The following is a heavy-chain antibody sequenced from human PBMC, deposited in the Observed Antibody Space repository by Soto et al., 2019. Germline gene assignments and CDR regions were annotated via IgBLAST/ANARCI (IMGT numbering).Heavy chain of an antibody. CDR3: ARKWGYSYGYPPGY. J-gene: IGHJ4*02. Sequence: QVQLVESGGVVVQPGRSLRLSCAASGFTFSSYAMHWVCQAPGKGLEWVAVISYDGSNKYYADSVKGRFTISRDNSKNTLYLQMNSLGAEDTAVYYCARKWGYSYGYPPGYWGQGTLVTVSS. D-gene: IGHD5-18*01. V-gene: IGHV3-30-3*01. CDR1: GFTFSSYA. CDR2: ISYDGSNK.